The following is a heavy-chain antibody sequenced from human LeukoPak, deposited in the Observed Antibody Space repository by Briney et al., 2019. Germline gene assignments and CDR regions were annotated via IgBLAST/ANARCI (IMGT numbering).Heavy chain of an antibody. D-gene: IGHD3-10*01. CDR3: ARATYYGSGNDS. Sequence: PSETLSLTCTVSGGSISTYYWSWIRQPPGERLEWIGYIDYSGDTNYNPSLNSRVTISVDTSKNQVSLKLNSLTAADTAVYYCARATYYGSGNDSWGQGILVTVSS. V-gene: IGHV4-59*01. CDR2: IDYSGDT. J-gene: IGHJ5*01. CDR1: GGSISTYY.